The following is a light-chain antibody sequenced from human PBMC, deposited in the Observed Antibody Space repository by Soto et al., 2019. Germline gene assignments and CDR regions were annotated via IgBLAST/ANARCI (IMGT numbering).Light chain of an antibody. CDR3: QQRSNWHPIT. J-gene: IGKJ5*01. CDR2: DAS. V-gene: IGKV3-11*01. Sequence: EIVLTQSPATLSLSPGERATLSCMASQSVSSYLAWYQQKPGQAPRLLIYDASNRATGIPARFSGSGSGTDFTLPISSLEPEDFAVYYCQQRSNWHPITFGQGTRLEIK. CDR1: QSVSSY.